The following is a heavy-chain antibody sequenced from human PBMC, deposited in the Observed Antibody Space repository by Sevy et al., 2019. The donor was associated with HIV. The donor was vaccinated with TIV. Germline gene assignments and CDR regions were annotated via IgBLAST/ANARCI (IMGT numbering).Heavy chain of an antibody. J-gene: IGHJ4*02. CDR2: ISYDGTDK. D-gene: IGHD6-19*01. V-gene: IGHV3-30*04. Sequence: GGSLRLSCAASRFTFTTYAMHWVRQAPGKGLDWVAFISYDGTDKYYADSVKGRFTISRDSSKNTQSLQMNSLRAEDTAVYYCARDGITNGWYRGYYFDYWGQGTLVTVSS. CDR1: RFTFTTYA. CDR3: ARDGITNGWYRGYYFDY.